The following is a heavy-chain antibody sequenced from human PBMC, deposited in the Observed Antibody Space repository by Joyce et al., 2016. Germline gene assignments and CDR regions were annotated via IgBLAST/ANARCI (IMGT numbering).Heavy chain of an antibody. CDR3: VTEGGSGAIDAFDM. CDR2: ISYDGSNK. V-gene: IGHV3-30*04. D-gene: IGHD6-19*01. Sequence: QVHLVESGGGVVQPGRSLRLSCAASGLTFMSYAMLWVRQAPGKGLEWVALISYDGSNKDYADSVKGRFTISRDNSKNTHYLQMNSLRSEDTAVYYCVTEGGSGAIDAFDMWGQGTMVIVSS. CDR1: GLTFMSYA. J-gene: IGHJ3*02.